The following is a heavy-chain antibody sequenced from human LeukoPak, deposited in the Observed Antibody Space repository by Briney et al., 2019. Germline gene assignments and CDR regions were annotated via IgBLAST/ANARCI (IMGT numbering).Heavy chain of an antibody. CDR3: AFRSYAIGSYYMDV. CDR1: GYTFTSYY. V-gene: IGHV1-69*13. J-gene: IGHJ6*03. Sequence: GASVKVSCKASGYTFTSYYMHWVRQAPGQGLEWMGGIIPIFGTANYAQKFQGRVTITADESTSTAYMELSSLRSEDTAVYYCAFRSYAIGSYYMDVWGKGTTVTVSS. CDR2: IIPIFGTA. D-gene: IGHD1-26*01.